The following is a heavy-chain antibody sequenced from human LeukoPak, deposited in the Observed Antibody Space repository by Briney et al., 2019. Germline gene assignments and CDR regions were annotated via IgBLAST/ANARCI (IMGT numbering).Heavy chain of an antibody. CDR3: ARDTEEVVPTKPLDY. CDR2: ISSSSSNM. Sequence: GGSLRLSCAASGFTFSSYSMNWVRQAPGKGLEWVSYISSSSSNMYYADSAKGRFTISRDSAKNSLYLQMNSLRAEDTAVYYCARDTEEVVPTKPLDYWGQGTLVTVSS. CDR1: GFTFSSYS. J-gene: IGHJ4*02. V-gene: IGHV3-48*01. D-gene: IGHD2-21*01.